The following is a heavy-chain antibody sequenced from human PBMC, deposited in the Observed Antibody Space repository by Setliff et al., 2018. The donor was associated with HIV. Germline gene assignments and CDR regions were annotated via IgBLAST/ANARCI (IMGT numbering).Heavy chain of an antibody. J-gene: IGHJ4*02. CDR3: ARDGEYDGSYYRTLGFDY. Sequence: ASVKVSCKASGYTFTTYSITWVRQAPGQGLEWMGWVSAYNGNTNYAQKLQGRVTMTTDTSTSTAYMELRSLRSDDTAVYYCARDGEYDGSYYRTLGFDYWGQGTLVTVSS. CDR2: VSAYNGNT. D-gene: IGHD1-26*01. CDR1: GYTFTTYS. V-gene: IGHV1-18*04.